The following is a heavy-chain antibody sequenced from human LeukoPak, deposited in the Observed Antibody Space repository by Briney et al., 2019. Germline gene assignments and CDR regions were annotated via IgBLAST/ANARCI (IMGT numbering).Heavy chain of an antibody. D-gene: IGHD5-18*01. Sequence: GGSLRLSCTGSGFTFGDHAMSWVRQAPGKGLGWVGFIRSKAYRGTTEYAASVKGRFSISRDDSASIAYLQMNSLKTEDTAMYYCARGPIQLWIHNAMDVWGQGTTVTVSS. J-gene: IGHJ6*02. CDR2: IRSKAYRGTT. V-gene: IGHV3-49*04. CDR1: GFTFGDHA. CDR3: ARGPIQLWIHNAMDV.